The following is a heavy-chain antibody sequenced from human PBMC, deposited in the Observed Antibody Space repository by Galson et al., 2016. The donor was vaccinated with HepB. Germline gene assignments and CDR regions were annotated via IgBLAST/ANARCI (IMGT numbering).Heavy chain of an antibody. J-gene: IGHJ4*02. D-gene: IGHD3-10*01. V-gene: IGHV2-70*04. CDR3: AGSFGDIAWFGQFVY. CDR2: IDWHGDE. CDR1: GISLSSSGMR. Sequence: PALVKPTQTLTLTCTVSGISLSSSGMRMTWVRQPPGKALEWLARIDWHGDEFYNASLKTRLTISKDTSKNQVVLIMTNMDPVDTATYYCAGSFGDIAWFGQFVYWGQGTLVTVSS.